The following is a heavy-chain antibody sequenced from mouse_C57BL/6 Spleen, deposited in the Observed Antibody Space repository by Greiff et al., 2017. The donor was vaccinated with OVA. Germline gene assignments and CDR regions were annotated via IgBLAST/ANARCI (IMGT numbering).Heavy chain of an antibody. J-gene: IGHJ4*01. CDR1: GFTFSDYG. Sequence: EVQLVESGGGLVKPGGSLKLSCAASGFTFSDYGMHWVRQAPEKGLEWVAYISSGSSTIYYADTVKGRFTISRDNAKNTLFLQMTSLRSEDTAMYYCARGGTTVVATDYAMDYWGQGTSVTVSS. CDR2: ISSGSSTI. D-gene: IGHD1-1*01. CDR3: ARGGTTVVATDYAMDY. V-gene: IGHV5-17*01.